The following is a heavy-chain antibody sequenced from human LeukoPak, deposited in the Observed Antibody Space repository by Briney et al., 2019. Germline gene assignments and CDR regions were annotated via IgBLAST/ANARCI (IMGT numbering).Heavy chain of an antibody. D-gene: IGHD6-13*01. CDR3: ARGELGIAAAGIDY. CDR2: IWYDGSNK. V-gene: IGHV3-33*01. J-gene: IGHJ4*02. CDR1: GFTFRSYA. Sequence: PGGSLRLSCAASGFTFRSYAIHWVRQAPGEGLEWVAIIWYDGSNKYYADSVKGRFTISRDNSKNTLYLQMNSLRAEDTAVYYCARGELGIAAAGIDYWGQGTLVTVSS.